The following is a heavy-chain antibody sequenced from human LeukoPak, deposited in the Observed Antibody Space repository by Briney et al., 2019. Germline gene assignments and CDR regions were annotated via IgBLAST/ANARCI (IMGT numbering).Heavy chain of an antibody. CDR2: ISAYNGNT. CDR1: GYTFTSYG. CDR3: AREALRGYSGYDSGDAFDI. Sequence: GASVKVSCKASGYTFTSYGISWVRQAPGQGLEWMGWISAYNGNTNYAQKLQGRVTMTTDTSTSTAYMELRSLRSDDTAVYYCAREALRGYSGYDSGDAFDIWGQGTMVTVSS. D-gene: IGHD5-12*01. V-gene: IGHV1-18*01. J-gene: IGHJ3*02.